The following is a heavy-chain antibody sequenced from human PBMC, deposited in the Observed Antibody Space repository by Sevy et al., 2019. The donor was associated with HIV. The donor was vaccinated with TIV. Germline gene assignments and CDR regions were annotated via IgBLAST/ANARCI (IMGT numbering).Heavy chain of an antibody. CDR2: ISAYNGNT. J-gene: IGHJ4*02. Sequence: ASVKVSCKASGYTFTSYGISWVRQAPGQGLERMGWISAYNGNTNYAQKLQGRVTMTTDTSTSTAYMELRSLRSDDTAVYYCARVELAGKGGYSYGGQSYWGQGTLVTVSS. V-gene: IGHV1-18*01. D-gene: IGHD5-18*01. CDR1: GYTFTSYG. CDR3: ARVELAGKGGYSYGGQSY.